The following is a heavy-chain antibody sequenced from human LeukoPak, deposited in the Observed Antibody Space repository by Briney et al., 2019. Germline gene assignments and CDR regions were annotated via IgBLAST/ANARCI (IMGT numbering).Heavy chain of an antibody. CDR3: GRGIAVAY. Sequence: PGGSLRLSCAGSGFTSNQYWMTWVRQAPGKGLEWVANIKEDGSEKNYVDSVKGRFTISRDNAKNSLYLQMNSLRVEDTAVYYCGRGIAVAYWGQGTLSPSPQ. D-gene: IGHD6-13*01. CDR2: IKEDGSEK. V-gene: IGHV3-7*01. J-gene: IGHJ4*02. CDR1: GFTSNQYW.